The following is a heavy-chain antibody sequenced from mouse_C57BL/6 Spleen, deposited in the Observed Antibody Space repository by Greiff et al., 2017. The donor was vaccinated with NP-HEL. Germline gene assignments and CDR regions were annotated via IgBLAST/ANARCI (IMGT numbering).Heavy chain of an antibody. CDR2: IWTGGGT. CDR3: ARSRAGGYEAMDY. D-gene: IGHD3-3*01. J-gene: IGHJ4*01. Sequence: VKLMESGPGLVAPSQSLSITCTVSGFSLTSYAISWVRQPPGKGLEWLGVIWTGGGTNYNSALKSRLSISKDNSKSQVFLKMNSLQTDDTARYYWARSRAGGYEAMDYWGQGTSVTVSS. V-gene: IGHV2-9-1*01. CDR1: GFSLTSYA.